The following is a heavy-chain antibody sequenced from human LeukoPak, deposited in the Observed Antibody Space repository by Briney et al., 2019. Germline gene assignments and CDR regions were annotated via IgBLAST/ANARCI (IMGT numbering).Heavy chain of an antibody. CDR3: AREPLLYSSAEFDY. CDR1: GDSVSSNSAA. J-gene: IGHJ4*02. CDR2: TYYRSKWYN. D-gene: IGHD6-19*01. V-gene: IGHV6-1*01. Sequence: SQTLSLTCAISGDSVSSNSAAWNWIRQFPSRGLEWLGRTYYRSKWYNDYAVSVKSRITINPDTSKNQFSLQLNSVTPEDTAVYYCAREPLLYSSAEFDYWGQGTLVTVSS.